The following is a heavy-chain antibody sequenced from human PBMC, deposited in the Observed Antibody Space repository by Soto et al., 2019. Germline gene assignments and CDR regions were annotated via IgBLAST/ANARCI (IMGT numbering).Heavy chain of an antibody. CDR1: GFTFSNYG. CDR3: GKYTDYGHYADWFDP. CDR2: ISFDGRRQ. D-gene: IGHD4-17*01. Sequence: QVQLVGSGGGVVQPGRSLRLSCAASGFTFSNYGMHWVRQAPGKGLGWVAVISFDGRRQYYADSVRGRLTISRDNSNNILYLQMNSLRADDTAVYYCGKYTDYGHYADWFDPWGQGTLVTVSS. J-gene: IGHJ5*02. V-gene: IGHV3-30*18.